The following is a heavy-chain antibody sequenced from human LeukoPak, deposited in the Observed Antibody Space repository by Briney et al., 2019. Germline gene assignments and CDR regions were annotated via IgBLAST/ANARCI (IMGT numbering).Heavy chain of an antibody. CDR3: ARDKVVVRGVSEGYYYYMDV. CDR2: ISGGGGST. CDR1: GFTFSNYG. Sequence: GGSLRPSCAASGFTFSNYGMSWVRQAPGKGLEWVSAISGGGGSTYYGDSVKGRFTISRDNSKNTLYLQMDSLRSEDTAVYYCARDKVVVRGVSEGYYYYMDVWGKGTTVTISS. J-gene: IGHJ6*03. D-gene: IGHD3-10*01. V-gene: IGHV3-23*01.